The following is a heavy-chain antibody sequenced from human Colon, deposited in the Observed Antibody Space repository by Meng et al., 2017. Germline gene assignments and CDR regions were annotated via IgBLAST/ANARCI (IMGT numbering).Heavy chain of an antibody. Sequence: VQPVQSGAERKKPGASVKVSCKASGYTFTDYNRDWVRQAPGQGLEWMGRIDPNSGGTNYAQKFQGRVTMNRDTSITTAYMELSRLRSDDTAVYYCARVLFSGSYPSGYWGQGTLVTVSS. CDR1: GYTFTDYN. J-gene: IGHJ4*02. D-gene: IGHD1-26*01. V-gene: IGHV1-2*06. CDR3: ARVLFSGSYPSGY. CDR2: IDPNSGGT.